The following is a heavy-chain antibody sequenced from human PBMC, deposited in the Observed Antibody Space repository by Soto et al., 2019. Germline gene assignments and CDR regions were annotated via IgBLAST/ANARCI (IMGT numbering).Heavy chain of an antibody. CDR2: IYPGDSDT. CDR3: ARREDYYGSGSYYDY. CDR1: GYSFTSYW. Sequence: PXESLKISCKGSGYSFTSYWIGWVRQIPGKGLEWMGIIYPGDSDTRYSPSFQGQVTISADKSISTAYLQWSSLKASDTAMYYCARREDYYGSGSYYDYWGQGTLVTVSS. D-gene: IGHD3-10*01. J-gene: IGHJ4*02. V-gene: IGHV5-51*01.